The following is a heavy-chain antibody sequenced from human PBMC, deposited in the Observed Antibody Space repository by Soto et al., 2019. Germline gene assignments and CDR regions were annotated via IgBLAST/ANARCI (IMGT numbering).Heavy chain of an antibody. CDR3: ARAFTYGSYWYFDL. Sequence: QVQLVQSGAEVKKPGDSVKVSCKAFDYTFTSYGITWVRQAPGQGLEWMGWISVNNGNTNYAQKFQGRVTMTTDTSTNTAYIELWTLRSDDTASYYCARAFTYGSYWYFDLWGRGTLVTVSS. J-gene: IGHJ2*01. CDR2: ISVNNGNT. D-gene: IGHD3-10*01. CDR1: DYTFTSYG. V-gene: IGHV1-18*01.